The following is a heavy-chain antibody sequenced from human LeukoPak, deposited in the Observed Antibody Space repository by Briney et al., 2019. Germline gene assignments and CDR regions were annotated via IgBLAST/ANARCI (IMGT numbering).Heavy chain of an antibody. Sequence: PSETLSLTCAVSGGSISSNSYYWGWIRQPPGKGLEWIGSIYYSGSTYYNPSLKSRVTISVDMSKNQFSLKLSSVTAADTAVYYCARTRYYYNSRSYGAPYYFDYWGQGTLVTVSS. V-gene: IGHV4-39*01. J-gene: IGHJ4*02. CDR1: GGSISSNSYY. D-gene: IGHD3-10*01. CDR3: ARTRYYYNSRSYGAPYYFDY. CDR2: IYYSGST.